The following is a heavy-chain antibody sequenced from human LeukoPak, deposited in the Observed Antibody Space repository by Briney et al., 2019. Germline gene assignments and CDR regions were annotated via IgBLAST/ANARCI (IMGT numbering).Heavy chain of an antibody. D-gene: IGHD3-22*01. CDR1: GDSISTYY. CDR3: ARTPIYYYDNSGYYN. CDR2: IYYSGST. V-gene: IGHV4-59*12. Sequence: SETLSLTCTVSGDSISTYYWSWIRQPPGKGLEWIGYIYYSGSTTYNPSLKSRVTMSVDTSKNQFSLKLSSVTAADTAVYFCARTPIYYYDNSGYYNWGQGTLVTVSS. J-gene: IGHJ4*02.